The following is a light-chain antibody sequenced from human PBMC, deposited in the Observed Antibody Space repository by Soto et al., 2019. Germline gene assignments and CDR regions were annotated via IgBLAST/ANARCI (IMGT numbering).Light chain of an antibody. J-gene: IGKJ3*01. V-gene: IGKV3-20*01. Sequence: EIVLTQSPGALLLSPGERATLSGRASQSVSDSYLAWYQQKPGQAPRLLIYASSRATGIPDRFSGSGSGTDFTLTISRLEPEDFAVYYCQHYGTSALFGPGTKVDIK. CDR2: AS. CDR3: QHYGTSAL. CDR1: QSVSDSY.